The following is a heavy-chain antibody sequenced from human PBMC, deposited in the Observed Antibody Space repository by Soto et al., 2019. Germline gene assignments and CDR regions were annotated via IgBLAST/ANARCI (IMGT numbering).Heavy chain of an antibody. J-gene: IGHJ6*03. CDR2: IKQDGSEK. CDR1: GVPFSSYW. Sequence: GGSLRLSCAASGVPFSSYWMSWVRQAPGKGLEWVANIKQDGSEKYYVDSVKGRFTISRDNAKNSLYLQMNSLRAEDTAVYYCARDGRYCSSTSCYVLNYYYYMDVWGKGTTVTVSS. D-gene: IGHD2-2*01. CDR3: ARDGRYCSSTSCYVLNYYYYMDV. V-gene: IGHV3-7*01.